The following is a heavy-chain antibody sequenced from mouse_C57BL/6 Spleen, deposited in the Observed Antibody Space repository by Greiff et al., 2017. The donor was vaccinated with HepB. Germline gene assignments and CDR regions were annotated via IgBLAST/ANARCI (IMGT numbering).Heavy chain of an antibody. D-gene: IGHD1-1*01. J-gene: IGHJ4*01. CDR2: INPSNGGT. CDR1: GYTFTSYW. CDR3: ARIPYYYGSSPYYAMDY. Sequence: VQLQQPRTELVKPGASVKLSCKASGYTFTSYWMHWVKQRPGQGLEWIGNINPSNGGTNYNEKFKSKATLTVDKSSSTAYMQLSSLTSEDSAVFYCARIPYYYGSSPYYAMDYWGQGTSVTVSS. V-gene: IGHV1-53*01.